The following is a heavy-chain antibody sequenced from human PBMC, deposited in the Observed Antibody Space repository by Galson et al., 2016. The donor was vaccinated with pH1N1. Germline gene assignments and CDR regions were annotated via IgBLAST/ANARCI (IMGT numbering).Heavy chain of an antibody. D-gene: IGHD1-26*01. J-gene: IGHJ4*02. Sequence: SVKVSCKVSGYPFTLYYIHWVRQAPGQGLEWMGWINTNSGGTHYAQKFQGRVTMTRDTSINTAYMQLTRLTSDDTARYFCAATTTGHWGQGTLVTVSS. CDR1: GYPFTLYY. V-gene: IGHV1-2*02. CDR2: INTNSGGT. CDR3: AATTTGH.